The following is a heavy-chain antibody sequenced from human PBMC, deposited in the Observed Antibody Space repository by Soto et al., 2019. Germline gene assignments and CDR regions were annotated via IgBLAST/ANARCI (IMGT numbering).Heavy chain of an antibody. CDR2: ISYTGST. CDR1: GASIRSGGFY. CDR3: ARIEMASIK. J-gene: IGHJ4*02. V-gene: IGHV4-31*03. D-gene: IGHD5-12*01. Sequence: QVQMQESGPGLVKPSQTLSLTCSVSGASIRSGGFYWSWLRQSPGKVVEWIGHISYTGSTFVSPSIKGRLTISLDTSKNQFSLDLSSVTAADTAMYYCARIEMASIKWGRGTLVTVAS.